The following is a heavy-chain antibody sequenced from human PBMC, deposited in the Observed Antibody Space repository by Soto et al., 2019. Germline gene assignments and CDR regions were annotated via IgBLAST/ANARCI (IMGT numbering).Heavy chain of an antibody. CDR1: GGSISSGDYY. CDR3: AREPSTMVRGDPRYGMDV. CDR2: IYYSGST. Sequence: NPSETLSLTCTVSGGSISSGDYYWSWIRQPPGKGLEWIGYIYYSGSTYYNPSLKSRVTISVDTSKNQFSLKLSSVTAADTAVYYCAREPSTMVRGDPRYGMDVWGQGTTVTVSS. V-gene: IGHV4-30-4*01. D-gene: IGHD3-10*01. J-gene: IGHJ6*02.